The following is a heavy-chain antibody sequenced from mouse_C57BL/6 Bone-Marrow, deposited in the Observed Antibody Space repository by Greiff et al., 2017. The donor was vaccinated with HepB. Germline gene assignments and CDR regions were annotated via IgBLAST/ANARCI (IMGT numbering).Heavy chain of an antibody. CDR2: IRSKSNNYAT. V-gene: IGHV10-1*01. CDR1: GFSFNTYA. Sequence: EVMLVESGGGLVQPKGSLKLSCAASGFSFNTYAMNWVRQAPGKGLEWVARIRSKSNNYATYYADSVKDRFTISRDDSESMLYLQMNNLKTEDTAMYYCVRHIYDGYLYYYAMDYWGQGTSVTVSS. CDR3: VRHIYDGYLYYYAMDY. J-gene: IGHJ4*01. D-gene: IGHD2-3*01.